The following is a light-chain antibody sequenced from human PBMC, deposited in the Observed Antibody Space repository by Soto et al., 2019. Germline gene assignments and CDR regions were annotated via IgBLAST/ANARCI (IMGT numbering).Light chain of an antibody. CDR1: SSNIGSNT. V-gene: IGLV1-44*01. J-gene: IGLJ2*01. CDR2: SNN. CDR3: EAWDDSLNGKGV. Sequence: QAVVTQPPSASGTPGQRVTISCSGSSSNIGSNTVNWYQQLPVTAPKLLIYSNNQRPSGVPDRFSGSKSGTSASLAISGLQSEDESEYYCEAWDDSLNGKGVFGGGTKLTVL.